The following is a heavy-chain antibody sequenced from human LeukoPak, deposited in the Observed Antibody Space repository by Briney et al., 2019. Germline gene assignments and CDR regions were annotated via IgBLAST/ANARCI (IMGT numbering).Heavy chain of an antibody. CDR3: VGGDRRDD. Sequence: PGGSLRLSCAASGFTFSTRTMNWVHQAPGKGLEWLSSIGSTSRDKYYADSVKGRFTISRDNADYSLYLQMNSLRAEDTAVYYCVGGDRRDDWGHGTLVTVSS. J-gene: IGHJ4*01. V-gene: IGHV3-21*01. CDR2: IGSTSRDK. CDR1: GFTFSTRT.